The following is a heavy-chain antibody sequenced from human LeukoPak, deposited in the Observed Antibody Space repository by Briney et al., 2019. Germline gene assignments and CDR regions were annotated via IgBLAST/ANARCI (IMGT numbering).Heavy chain of an antibody. CDR2: ITSTSHYI. V-gene: IGHV3-21*01. CDR3: ARGPSYYVTMGFYSEY. Sequence: GGSLRLSCAASGFTFSAYSMNWVRQAPGGGLEWISSITSTSHYIYYADSVTGRITISRDNARNSLYLQMNSLRAEDTAVYYCARGPSYYVTMGFYSEYWGQGILVTVSS. D-gene: IGHD3-10*02. J-gene: IGHJ4*02. CDR1: GFTFSAYS.